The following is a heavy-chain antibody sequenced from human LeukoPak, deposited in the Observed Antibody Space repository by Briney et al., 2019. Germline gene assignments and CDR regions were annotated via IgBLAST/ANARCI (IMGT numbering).Heavy chain of an antibody. Sequence: GGSLRLSCAASGFTFSSYWMHWVRQAPGKGLVWVSRINSDGSSTSYADSVKGRFTISRDNAKNTLYLQMNSLRAEDTAVYYCARSSGWYHRDPDYYYYYMDVWGKGTTVTVS. D-gene: IGHD6-19*01. CDR2: INSDGSST. CDR3: ARSSGWYHRDPDYYYYYMDV. V-gene: IGHV3-74*01. CDR1: GFTFSSYW. J-gene: IGHJ6*03.